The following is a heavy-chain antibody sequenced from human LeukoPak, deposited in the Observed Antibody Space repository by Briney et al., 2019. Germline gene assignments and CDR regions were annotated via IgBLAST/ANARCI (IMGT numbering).Heavy chain of an antibody. CDR2: IIPIFGTA. V-gene: IGHV1-69*05. J-gene: IGHJ4*02. CDR1: GGTFSSYA. D-gene: IGHD1-7*01. CDR3: ARGLGITGTTFDY. Sequence: ASVTVSCKASGGTFSSYAISWVRQAPGQGLEWMGGIIPIFGTANYAQKFQGRVTITTDESTSTAYMELSSLRSEDTAVYYCARGLGITGTTFDYWGQGTLVTVSS.